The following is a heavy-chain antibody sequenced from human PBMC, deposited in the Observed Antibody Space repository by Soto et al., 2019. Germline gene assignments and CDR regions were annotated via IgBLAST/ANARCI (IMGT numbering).Heavy chain of an antibody. D-gene: IGHD2-2*01. Sequence: PGESLKISCKGSGYSFTSYWIGWVRQMPGKGLEWMGIIYPGDSDTRYSPSFQGQVTISADKSISTAYLQWSSLKASDTAMYYCARVPVNIVVVPAAIGYFDYWGQGTLVTVSS. V-gene: IGHV5-51*01. CDR3: ARVPVNIVVVPAAIGYFDY. J-gene: IGHJ4*02. CDR2: IYPGDSDT. CDR1: GYSFTSYW.